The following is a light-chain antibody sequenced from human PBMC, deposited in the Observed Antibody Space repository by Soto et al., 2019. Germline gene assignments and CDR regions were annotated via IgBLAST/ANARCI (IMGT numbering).Light chain of an antibody. CDR2: GAS. J-gene: IGKJ4*01. V-gene: IGKV3-15*01. CDR3: QQYNNWPALT. CDR1: QSVSSN. Sequence: EIVMTQSPATLSVSPGERATLSCRASQSVSSNLAWYQQKPGQAPWLLIYGASTRATGIPARFSGSRSGTEFTLTISSLQSEDFAVYYCQQYNNWPALTFGGGTKVEIK.